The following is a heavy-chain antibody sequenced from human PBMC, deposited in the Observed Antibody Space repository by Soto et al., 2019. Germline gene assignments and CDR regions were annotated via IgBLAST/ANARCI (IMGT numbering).Heavy chain of an antibody. Sequence: GGSLRLSCAASGFTFSSYAMTWLRQAPGKGLEWASVISSSGGSTYSADSVKGRFTISRDNSKNTLYLQMNSLRAEDTAVYYCAKVGSSAWYHNSYFDSWGQGTLVTVSS. D-gene: IGHD6-19*01. CDR3: AKVGSSAWYHNSYFDS. CDR1: GFTFSSYA. V-gene: IGHV3-23*01. J-gene: IGHJ4*02. CDR2: ISSSGGST.